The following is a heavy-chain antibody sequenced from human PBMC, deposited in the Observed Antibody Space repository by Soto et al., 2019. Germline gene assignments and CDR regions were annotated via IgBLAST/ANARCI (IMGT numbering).Heavy chain of an antibody. CDR2: MFYSGLT. V-gene: IGHV4-39*01. CDR1: GYSVTSSDYY. Sequence: SETLSLTCSVSGYSVTSSDYYWAWIRQPPGKGLEWIGSMFYSGLTYYNPPLKSRVTLSVDTSKNQFSVRLNSVTAADTAVYYCAPLSVSLSGPYGIHVWGQGTTVTVSS. CDR3: APLSVSLSGPYGIHV. J-gene: IGHJ6*02. D-gene: IGHD2-15*01.